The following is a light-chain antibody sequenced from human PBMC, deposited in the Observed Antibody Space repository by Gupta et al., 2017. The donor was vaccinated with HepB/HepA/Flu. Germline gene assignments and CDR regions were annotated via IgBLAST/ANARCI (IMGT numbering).Light chain of an antibody. Sequence: QLVLTQSPSASASLGASVKLTCTLSSGHSNYAIAWHQQQPEKGPRYLMKRNIDGSHIKGDGIPDRVSGSSSGDDPYLTISSLQSEDEADDYCQTWGTGIPPVFVGGTKLTVL. CDR1: SGHSNYA. CDR2: RNIDGSH. V-gene: IGLV4-69*01. CDR3: QTWGTGIPPV. J-gene: IGLJ2*01.